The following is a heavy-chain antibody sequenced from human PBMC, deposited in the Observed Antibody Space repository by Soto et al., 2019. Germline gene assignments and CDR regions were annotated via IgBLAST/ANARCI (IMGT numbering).Heavy chain of an antibody. V-gene: IGHV1-18*01. CDR2: ISTYNGKT. J-gene: IGHJ3*02. CDR3: ARLLTEGATYREDAFDM. Sequence: QLQLVQSGGEVKTPGASVKVSCTTSGYTFTSHGISWVRQAPGQGLEWMGWISTYNGKTDYAQKFQGRVTMTADTPTSTVYLEVRSLRSDETAVYYCARLLTEGATYREDAFDMWGQGTKVTVSA. CDR1: GYTFTSHG. D-gene: IGHD1-26*01.